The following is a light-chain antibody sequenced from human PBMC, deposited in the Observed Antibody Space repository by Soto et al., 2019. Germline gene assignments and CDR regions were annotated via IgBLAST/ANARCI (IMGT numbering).Light chain of an antibody. CDR2: GAS. Sequence: EIVLRQSPGTLSLSRGERATFSFMASESVSSNYLAWYQQKPGQAPRLLIYGASNRATGIPDRFSGSGSGTDFTLTISRLEPEDFAVYYCQQYGSSGTFGQGTKVDIK. CDR3: QQYGSSGT. V-gene: IGKV3-20*01. J-gene: IGKJ1*01. CDR1: ESVSSNY.